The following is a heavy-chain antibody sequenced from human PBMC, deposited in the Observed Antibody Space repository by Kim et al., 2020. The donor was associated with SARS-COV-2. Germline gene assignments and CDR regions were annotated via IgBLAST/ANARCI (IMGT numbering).Heavy chain of an antibody. V-gene: IGHV1-46*01. CDR3: ALYMATRTFDY. Sequence: SYAQKFQGRVTMTRDTSTSTVYTELSSLRSEDTAVYYCALYMATRTFDYWGQGTLVTVSS. D-gene: IGHD3-10*01. J-gene: IGHJ4*02.